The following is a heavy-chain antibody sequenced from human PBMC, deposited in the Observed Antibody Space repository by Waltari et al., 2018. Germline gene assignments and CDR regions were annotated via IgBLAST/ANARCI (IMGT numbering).Heavy chain of an antibody. CDR2: ISTDASDT. Sequence: EEQLVESGGGLVQPGDSLRLSCAASGFTFSSFWMNWVRQAPGKGPLWVSRISTDASDTTDADAVKGRFTISRDNARNTRYLQMNRLRAEDTAVDFCARVSRRTYRSPVPGRHYYYGMDVWGQGTTVTVSS. J-gene: IGHJ6*02. V-gene: IGHV3-74*03. D-gene: IGHD1-1*01. CDR1: GFTFSSFW. CDR3: ARVSRRTYRSPVPGRHYYYGMDV.